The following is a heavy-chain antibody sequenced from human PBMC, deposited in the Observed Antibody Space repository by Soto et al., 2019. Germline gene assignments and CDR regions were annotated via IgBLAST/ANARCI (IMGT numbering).Heavy chain of an antibody. Sequence: QYDTGRVNVGSFNGFYWGWIRQPPGKRKEWIGDINHSGRTNYNPSLKSRVTISVDTTKNQLSLKLSSVPAADTAVCYFARAHWGIYYCDNWGQGILVS. D-gene: IGHD6-13*01. CDR1: VGSFNGFY. J-gene: IGHJ4*02. V-gene: IGHV4-34*01. CDR3: ARAHWGIYYCDN. CDR2: INHSGRT.